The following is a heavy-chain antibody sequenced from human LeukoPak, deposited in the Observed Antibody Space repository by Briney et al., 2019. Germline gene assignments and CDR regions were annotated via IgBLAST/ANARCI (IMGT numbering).Heavy chain of an antibody. CDR1: GFTFSSYG. Sequence: GGSLRLSCAASGFTFSSYGMDWVRQAPGKGLEWVAVIWYDGSNKYYADSVKGRFTISRDNSKNTLYLQMNSLRAEDTAVYYCARVGARGYSYGYFDYWGQGTLVTVSS. CDR3: ARVGARGYSYGYFDY. D-gene: IGHD5-18*01. V-gene: IGHV3-33*01. J-gene: IGHJ4*02. CDR2: IWYDGSNK.